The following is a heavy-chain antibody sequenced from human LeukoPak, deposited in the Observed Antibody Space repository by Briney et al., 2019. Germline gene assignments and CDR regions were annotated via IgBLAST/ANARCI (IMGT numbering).Heavy chain of an antibody. Sequence: GGSVTLSCAASGFTFSDCGFHCVRQAPGRWLEWVAFMSFDGSNKYYSDSVKGRFTISRDNSKNTVSLQMNSLRAEDTAVYYCARDMGSGTYYFGHFDRWGQGTLVTVSS. CDR3: ARDMGSGTYYFGHFDR. CDR2: MSFDGSNK. J-gene: IGHJ4*02. V-gene: IGHV3-30*12. D-gene: IGHD3-10*01. CDR1: GFTFSDCG.